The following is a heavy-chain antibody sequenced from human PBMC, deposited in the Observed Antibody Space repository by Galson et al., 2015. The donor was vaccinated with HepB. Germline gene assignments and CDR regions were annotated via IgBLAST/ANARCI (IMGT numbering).Heavy chain of an antibody. D-gene: IGHD6-13*01. J-gene: IGHJ3*02. Sequence: SVKVSCKASGGTFSSYAISWVRQAPGQGLEWMGGIIPIFGTANYAQKFQGRVTITADESTSTAYMELSSLRSEDAAVYYCARDQRKGTALYAFDIWGQGTMVTVSS. V-gene: IGHV1-69*13. CDR1: GGTFSSYA. CDR3: ARDQRKGTALYAFDI. CDR2: IIPIFGTA.